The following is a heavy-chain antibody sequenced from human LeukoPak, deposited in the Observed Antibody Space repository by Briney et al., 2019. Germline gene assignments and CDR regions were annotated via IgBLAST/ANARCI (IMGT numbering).Heavy chain of an antibody. Sequence: ASVKVSCKASGYTFTSYGISWVRQAPGQGLEWMGWISAYNGNTNYAQKLQGRVTMTTDTSTSTAYMELSSLRSEDTAVYYCASMATSSIAATGAFDIWSQGTMVTVSS. D-gene: IGHD6-13*01. CDR3: ASMATSSIAATGAFDI. CDR1: GYTFTSYG. J-gene: IGHJ3*02. V-gene: IGHV1-18*01. CDR2: ISAYNGNT.